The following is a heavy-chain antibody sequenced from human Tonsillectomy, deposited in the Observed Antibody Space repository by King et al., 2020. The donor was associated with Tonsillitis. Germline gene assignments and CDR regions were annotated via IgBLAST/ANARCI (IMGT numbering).Heavy chain of an antibody. CDR3: ARVGYYYGSEALDY. CDR2: IYHTGST. CDR1: GYSISTGYY. V-gene: IGHV4-38-2*01. Sequence: QLQESGPGLVKPSETLSLTCAVSGYSISTGYYWGWIRQPPGKGLEWIGSIYHTGSTFYNPSLKSRVTISVDTSKNQFSLKLRSVTAVDPGQYSCARVGYYYGSEALDYWGQGTLVTVSS. J-gene: IGHJ4*02. D-gene: IGHD3-10*01.